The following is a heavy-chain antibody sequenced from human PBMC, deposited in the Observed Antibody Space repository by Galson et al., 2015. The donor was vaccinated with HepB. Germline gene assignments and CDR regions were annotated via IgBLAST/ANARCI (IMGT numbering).Heavy chain of an antibody. CDR1: GGSISSRDW. Sequence: SETLSLTCAVSGGSISSRDWWIWVRQPPGKGLEWVGQIYHSGSTNYNPSLESRVTISVDRSKNQFSLKLTSVTAADTAVYYCAREKGGNSYLDYWGQGTLVTVSS. CDR2: IYHSGST. D-gene: IGHD4-23*01. CDR3: AREKGGNSYLDY. V-gene: IGHV4-4*02. J-gene: IGHJ4*02.